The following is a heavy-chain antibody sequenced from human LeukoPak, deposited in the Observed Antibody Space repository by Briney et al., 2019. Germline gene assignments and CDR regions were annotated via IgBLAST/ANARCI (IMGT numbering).Heavy chain of an antibody. Sequence: PSETLSLTCTVSGGSISSGYYWGWIRQPPGKGLEWIGSIYHSGSTYYNPSLKSRVTISVDTSKNQFSLKLSSVTAADTAVYYRARLRYSSSSKPYYFDYWGQGTLVTVSS. J-gene: IGHJ4*02. D-gene: IGHD6-13*01. V-gene: IGHV4-38-2*02. CDR1: GGSISSGYY. CDR2: IYHSGST. CDR3: ARLRYSSSSKPYYFDY.